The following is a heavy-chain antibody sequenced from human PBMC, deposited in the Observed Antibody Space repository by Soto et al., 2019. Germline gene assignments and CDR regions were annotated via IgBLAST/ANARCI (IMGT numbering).Heavy chain of an antibody. V-gene: IGHV4-31*03. Sequence: QVQLQESGPGLVKPSQTLSLTCTVSGGSISGGGSYWSWIRQHPGKGLEWIGYIHYSGTTYYNPSLKSRITISIDTSKKEFSLKLTSVTAADTAVYYCARERDSYGFHDYWGQGTLVTVSS. D-gene: IGHD5-18*01. CDR1: GGSISGGGSY. CDR3: ARERDSYGFHDY. J-gene: IGHJ4*02. CDR2: IHYSGTT.